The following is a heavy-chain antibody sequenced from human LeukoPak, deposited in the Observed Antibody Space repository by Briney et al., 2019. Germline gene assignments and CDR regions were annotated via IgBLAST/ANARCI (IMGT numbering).Heavy chain of an antibody. CDR1: GFTFSSYW. V-gene: IGHV3-7*01. D-gene: IGHD3-22*01. Sequence: GGSLRLSCAASGFTFSSYWMSWVRQAPGKGLEWVANIKQDGSEKYYVDSVKGRFTISRDNAKNSLYLQMNSLRAEDTAVYYCARVGYDSSGYYYAFDYWGQGTLVTVSS. CDR2: IKQDGSEK. J-gene: IGHJ4*02. CDR3: ARVGYDSSGYYYAFDY.